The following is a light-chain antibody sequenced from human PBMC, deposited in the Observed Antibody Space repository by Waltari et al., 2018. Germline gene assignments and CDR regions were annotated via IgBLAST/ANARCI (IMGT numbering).Light chain of an antibody. CDR1: ESVGSA. J-gene: IGKJ1*01. V-gene: IGKV3-15*01. CDR3: QQYKYWRT. CDR2: GAS. Sequence: VMTQSPDALSVSPGESATLSCRASESVGSALAWYQQRPGQPPRLLIYGASTRATGIPARFSGSGSGTEFTLTISSLQSEDFAVYYCQQYKYWRTFGQGTKVEIK.